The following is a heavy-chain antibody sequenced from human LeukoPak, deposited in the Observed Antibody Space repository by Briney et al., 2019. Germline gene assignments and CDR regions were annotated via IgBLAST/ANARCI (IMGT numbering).Heavy chain of an antibody. CDR1: GFTFSGSA. V-gene: IGHV3-73*01. D-gene: IGHD3-3*01. Sequence: GGSLKPSCAASGFTFSGSAMNWVRQASGKGLEWVGRIRSKAKNYATAYAASVKGRFTISRDDSKNTAYLQMNSLKTEDTAVYYCTVGDFWSGYYLDWGQGTLVTVSS. CDR2: IRSKAKNYAT. CDR3: TVGDFWSGYYLD. J-gene: IGHJ4*02.